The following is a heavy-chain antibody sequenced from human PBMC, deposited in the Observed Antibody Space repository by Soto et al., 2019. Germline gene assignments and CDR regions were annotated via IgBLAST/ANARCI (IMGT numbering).Heavy chain of an antibody. J-gene: IGHJ6*03. D-gene: IGHD5-18*01. CDR2: IRSKAYGGTT. Sequence: GGSLRLSCTASGFTFGDYAMSWFRQAPGKGLEWVGFIRSKAYGGTTEYAASVKGRFTISRDDSKSIAYLQMNSLKTEDTAVYYCTRGGYSYGHYYYYYMDVWGKGTTVTVSS. CDR3: TRGGYSYGHYYYYYMDV. CDR1: GFTFGDYA. V-gene: IGHV3-49*03.